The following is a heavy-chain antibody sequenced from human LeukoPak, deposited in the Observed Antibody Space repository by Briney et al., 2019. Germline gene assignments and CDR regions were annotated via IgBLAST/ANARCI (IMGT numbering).Heavy chain of an antibody. CDR1: GGSISSSSYY. V-gene: IGHV4-39*01. J-gene: IGHJ3*02. CDR2: IYYSGST. D-gene: IGHD1-26*01. Sequence: PSETLSLTCTVSGGSISSSSYYWGWIRQPPGKGLEWIGSIYYSGSTNYNPSLKSRVTISVDTSKNQFSLKLSSVTAADTAVCYCARQVGVGATLAARGAFDIWGQGTMVTVSS. CDR3: ARQVGVGATLAARGAFDI.